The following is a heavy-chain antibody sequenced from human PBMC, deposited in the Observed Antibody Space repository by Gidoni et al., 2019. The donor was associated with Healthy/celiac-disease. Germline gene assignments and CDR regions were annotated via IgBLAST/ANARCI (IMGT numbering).Heavy chain of an antibody. CDR3: AREHIVVVIAIPYYFDY. J-gene: IGHJ4*02. V-gene: IGHV4-39*01. D-gene: IGHD2-21*01. CDR1: GGSISSSSYY. CDR2: IYYSGST. Sequence: QLQLQESGPGLVKPSETLSLTCTVSGGSISSSSYYWGWIRQPPGKGLEWIGSIYYSGSTYYNPSLKSRVTISVDTSKNQFSLKLSSVTAADTAVYYCAREHIVVVIAIPYYFDYWGQGTLVTVSS.